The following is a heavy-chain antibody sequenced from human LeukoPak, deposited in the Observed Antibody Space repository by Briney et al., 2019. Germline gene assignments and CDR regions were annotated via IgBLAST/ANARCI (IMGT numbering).Heavy chain of an antibody. V-gene: IGHV1-2*02. D-gene: IGHD3-16*02. CDR2: INPNSGGT. CDR1: GYTFTGYY. CDR3: AREHEKRLGELSLSFGPEYYFDY. J-gene: IGHJ4*02. Sequence: APVKVSCKASGYTFTGYYMHWVRQAPGQGLEWMGWINPNSGGTNYAQKFQGRVTMTRDTSISTAYMELSRLRSDDTAVYYCAREHEKRLGELSLSFGPEYYFDYWGQGTLVTVSS.